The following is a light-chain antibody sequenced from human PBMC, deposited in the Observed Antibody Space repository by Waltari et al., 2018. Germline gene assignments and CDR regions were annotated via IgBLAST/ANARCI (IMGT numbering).Light chain of an antibody. Sequence: SVLTQPPSASGTPAPRVTISCSGSSANIGSSPVHRYRQLPGTAPKLLINNNSQRPSGVPDRFSGSKSGTSASLAISGLLSDDEAEYYCAAWDDSLSCYVFGTGTNVSVL. CDR1: SANIGSSP. CDR2: NNS. V-gene: IGLV1-44*01. J-gene: IGLJ1*01. CDR3: AAWDDSLSCYV.